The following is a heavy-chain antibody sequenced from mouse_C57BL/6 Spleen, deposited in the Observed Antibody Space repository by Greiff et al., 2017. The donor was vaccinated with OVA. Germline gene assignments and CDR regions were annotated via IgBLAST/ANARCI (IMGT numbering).Heavy chain of an antibody. CDR3: ASYDLGRFAY. D-gene: IGHD2-3*01. Sequence: VQLQQSGPELVKPGASVKISCKASGYAFSSSWMNWVKQRPGKGLEWIGRIYPGDGDTNYNGKFKGKATLTADKSSSTAYMQLSSLTSEDSAVYFCASYDLGRFAYWGQGTLVTVSA. CDR1: GYAFSSSW. CDR2: IYPGDGDT. V-gene: IGHV1-82*01. J-gene: IGHJ3*01.